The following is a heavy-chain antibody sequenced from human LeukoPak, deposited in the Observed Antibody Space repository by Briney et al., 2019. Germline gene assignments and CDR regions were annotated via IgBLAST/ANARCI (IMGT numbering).Heavy chain of an antibody. CDR1: GVSISSGGYS. J-gene: IGHJ3*02. D-gene: IGHD2-21*02. CDR3: AMGDYCGGDCYGLRAFDI. Sequence: PSETLSLTCAVSGVSISSGGYSWSWIRQHPGKGLEWIGYIYYSGSTYYNPSLKSRVTISVDTSKNQFSLKLSSVTAADTAVYYCAMGDYCGGDCYGLRAFDIWGQGTMVTVSS. CDR2: IYYSGST. V-gene: IGHV4-31*11.